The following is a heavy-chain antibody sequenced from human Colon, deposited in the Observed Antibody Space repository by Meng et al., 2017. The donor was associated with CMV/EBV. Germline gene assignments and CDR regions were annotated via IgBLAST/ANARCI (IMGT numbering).Heavy chain of an antibody. CDR1: GYTFTSYD. Sequence: ASVKVSCKASGYTFTSYDINWVRQATGQGLEWMGWMNPNSGNTGYAQKFQGRVTITRNTSISTAYMELSSLRSEDTAVYYCVRSLDDASGQFRDYWGQGTLVTVSS. D-gene: IGHD3-3*01. V-gene: IGHV1-8*03. J-gene: IGHJ4*02. CDR3: VRSLDDASGQFRDY. CDR2: MNPNSGNT.